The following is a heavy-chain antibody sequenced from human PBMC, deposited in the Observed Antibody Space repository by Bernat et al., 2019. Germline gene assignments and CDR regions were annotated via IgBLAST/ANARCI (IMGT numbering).Heavy chain of an antibody. J-gene: IGHJ6*02. CDR1: GFTFSSYS. Sequence: EVQLVESGGGLVQPGGSLRLSCAASGFTFSSYSMNWVRQAPGKGLDWVSYISSSSSTIYYADSVQGRFTICRDNAKNYLYLQMSSLSAEETAVYYCARDTEYYYGSGSYYPDGYYYYYYGMDVWGQGATVTVSS. D-gene: IGHD3-10*01. CDR3: ARDTEYYYGSGSYYPDGYYYYYYGMDV. V-gene: IGHV3-48*01. CDR2: ISSSSSTI.